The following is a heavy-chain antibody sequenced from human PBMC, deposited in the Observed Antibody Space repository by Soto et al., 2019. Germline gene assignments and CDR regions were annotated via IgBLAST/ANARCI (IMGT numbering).Heavy chain of an antibody. D-gene: IGHD3-22*01. CDR3: ARGGVYYDSSGYPRGLYYYYYGMDV. Sequence: ASETLSLTCAVYGGSFSGYYWSWIRQPPGKGLEWIGEINHSGSTNYNPSLKSRVTISVDTSKNQFSLKLSSVTAADTAVYYCARGGVYYDSSGYPRGLYYYYYGMDVWGQGTTVTVSS. V-gene: IGHV4-34*01. CDR1: GGSFSGYY. J-gene: IGHJ6*02. CDR2: INHSGST.